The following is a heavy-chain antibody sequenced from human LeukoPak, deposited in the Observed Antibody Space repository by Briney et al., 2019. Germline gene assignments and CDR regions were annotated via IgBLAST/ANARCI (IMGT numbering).Heavy chain of an antibody. CDR3: ARDVGYNWLEIDS. CDR1: GFTFSSHG. D-gene: IGHD5-24*01. Sequence: GRSLRLSCAASGFTFSSHGMHWVRQAPGKGLEWVALMWYDGSKQYYADPVKGRFTISKDNSKNTLYLQMNSLRAEDTAVYYCARDVGYNWLEIDSWGQGTLVTVSS. J-gene: IGHJ4*02. CDR2: MWYDGSKQ. V-gene: IGHV3-33*01.